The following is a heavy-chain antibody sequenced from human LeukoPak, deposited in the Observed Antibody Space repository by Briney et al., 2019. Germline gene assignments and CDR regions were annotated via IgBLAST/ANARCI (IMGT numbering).Heavy chain of an antibody. J-gene: IGHJ5*02. D-gene: IGHD3-22*01. V-gene: IGHV4-39*01. CDR1: GGSISSSSYY. CDR2: IYYSGST. CDR3: ARRFPYCDSSGPSGFDP. Sequence: PSETLSLTCTVSGGSISSSSYYWGWIRQPPGKGLEWIGSIYYSGSTYYNPSLKSRVTISVDTSKNQFSLKLSSVTAADTAVYYCARRFPYCDSSGPSGFDPWGQGTLVTVSS.